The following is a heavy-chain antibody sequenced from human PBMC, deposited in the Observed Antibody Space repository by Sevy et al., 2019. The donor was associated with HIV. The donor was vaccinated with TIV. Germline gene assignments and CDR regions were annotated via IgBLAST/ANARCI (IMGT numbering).Heavy chain of an antibody. CDR1: GFIFSNYA. V-gene: IGHV3-48*02. CDR3: ARAPYTSNWRNYFDY. CDR2: ISSGSSII. D-gene: IGHD6-13*01. J-gene: IGHJ4*02. Sequence: GGSLRLSCAASGFIFSNYAMHWVRQAPGKGLEWVSYISSGSSIIYYADSVKGRFTIFRDNAKNSLYLQMNSLRDEDTAVYYCARAPYTSNWRNYFDYWGQGTLVTVSS.